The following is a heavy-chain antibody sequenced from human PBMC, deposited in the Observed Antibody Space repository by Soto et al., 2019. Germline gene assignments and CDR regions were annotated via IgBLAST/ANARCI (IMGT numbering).Heavy chain of an antibody. CDR3: VRETGMGGFDV. V-gene: IGHV3-30-3*01. CDR1: GFTFNTYS. CDR2: MSFNGVTT. Sequence: QVQLVESGGGVVQPGRYLRLFCAASGFTFNTYSMPWVRQAPGQGLVEWVAVMSFNGVTTFYAQSVKGRFTISRDNSKNTLYLQMNSLTVEDTAVYYCVRETGMGGFDVWGQGTMVTVSS. D-gene: IGHD1-1*01. J-gene: IGHJ3*01.